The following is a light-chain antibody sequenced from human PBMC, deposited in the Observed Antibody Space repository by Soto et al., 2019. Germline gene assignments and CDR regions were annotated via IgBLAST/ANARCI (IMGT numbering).Light chain of an antibody. CDR3: SSYTTTWAVV. CDR2: EVS. V-gene: IGLV2-14*01. J-gene: IGLJ2*01. Sequence: QSALTQPASVSGSPGQSITISCTGTSSDVGRHNYVSWYQQRPGKVPKLMISEVSKRPSGVSNRFSGSKSGNTASLTISGLQAEDEGDYYCSSYTTTWAVVFGGGTKLTVL. CDR1: SSDVGRHNY.